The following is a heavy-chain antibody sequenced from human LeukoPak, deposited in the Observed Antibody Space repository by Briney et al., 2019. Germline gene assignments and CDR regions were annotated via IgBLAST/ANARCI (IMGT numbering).Heavy chain of an antibody. D-gene: IGHD2-21*02. CDR2: ISAYNGNT. J-gene: IGHJ4*02. Sequence: ASVKVSCKASGYTFTSYGISWVRQAPGQGLEWMGWISAYNGNTNYAQKLQGRVTMTTDTSTSTAYMELRSLRSDDTAVYYCARDGEGSTTAKSFDYWGQGTLVTVSS. V-gene: IGHV1-18*01. CDR3: ARDGEGSTTAKSFDY. CDR1: GYTFTSYG.